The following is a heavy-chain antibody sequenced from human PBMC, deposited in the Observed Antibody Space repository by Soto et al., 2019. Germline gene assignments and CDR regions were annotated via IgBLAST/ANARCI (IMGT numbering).Heavy chain of an antibody. CDR1: GDSIRHDDYY. CDR3: ARAAFDSGQSVKSYFFDS. Sequence: QAHLQESGPGLVKPSQTLSLVCTVSGDSIRHDDYYWSWIRQPPGKGLEWIGYIFHNGNSYFNPSLESRATISVDTSKNHFSLTLTSVTAADSAVYFCARAAFDSGQSVKSYFFDSWGQGTRVTVSS. CDR2: IFHNGNS. V-gene: IGHV4-30-4*01. D-gene: IGHD1-26*01. J-gene: IGHJ5*01.